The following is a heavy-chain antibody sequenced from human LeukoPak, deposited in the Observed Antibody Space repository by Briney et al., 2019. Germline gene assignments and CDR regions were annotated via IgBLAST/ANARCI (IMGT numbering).Heavy chain of an antibody. J-gene: IGHJ4*02. V-gene: IGHV3-7*01. D-gene: IGHD6-13*01. CDR1: GFTFSSYW. Sequence: ESGGSLRLSCAASGFTFSSYWMSWVRQAPGKGLEWVANIKQDGSEKYYVDSVKGRFTISRDNAKNSLYLQMNSLRAEDTAVYYCAREKPIAAAGIDYWGQGTLVTVSS. CDR3: AREKPIAAAGIDY. CDR2: IKQDGSEK.